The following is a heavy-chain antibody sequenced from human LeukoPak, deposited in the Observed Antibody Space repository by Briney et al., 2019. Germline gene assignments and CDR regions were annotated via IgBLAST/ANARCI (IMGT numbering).Heavy chain of an antibody. CDR1: GGSISSYY. J-gene: IGHJ6*02. CDR3: ARHLRYYGVDV. V-gene: IGHV4-59*01. Sequence: PSETLSLTCTVSGGSISSYYWSWIRQPPGKGLEWIGYIYYSGSTNYNPSLKSRVTISVDTSKNQFSLKLSSVTAADTAVYYCARHLRYYGVDVWGQGTTVTVSS. CDR2: IYYSGST.